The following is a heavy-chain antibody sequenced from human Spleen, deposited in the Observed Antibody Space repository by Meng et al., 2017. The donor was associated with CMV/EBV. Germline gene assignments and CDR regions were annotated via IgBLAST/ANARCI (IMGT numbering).Heavy chain of an antibody. J-gene: IGHJ3*02. V-gene: IGHV1-46*01. CDR3: ARVVSGRYAFDI. CDR1: GQNFARYY. Sequence: ASVKVSCKASGQNFARYYMHWVRQAPGQGLEWMGIINPSGGSTSYAQKFQGRVTMTRDTSTSTVYMELSSLRSEDTAVYYCARVVSGRYAFDIWGQGTMVTVSS. D-gene: IGHD1-26*01. CDR2: INPSGGST.